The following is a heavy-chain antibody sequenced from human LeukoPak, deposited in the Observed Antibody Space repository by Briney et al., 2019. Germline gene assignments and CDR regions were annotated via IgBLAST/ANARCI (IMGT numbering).Heavy chain of an antibody. CDR2: ISWNSGRI. CDR1: GFTFDNYA. J-gene: IGHJ4*02. V-gene: IGHV3-9*03. Sequence: GGSLRLSCAASGFTFDNYAMHWVRQAPGKGLEWVSGISWNSGRIGYADSVKGRFTISRDNAKKSLYLQMNNLRTEDMALYYCAKGRLTTTTVDYFDYWGQGTLVTVSS. D-gene: IGHD4-11*01. CDR3: AKGRLTTTTVDYFDY.